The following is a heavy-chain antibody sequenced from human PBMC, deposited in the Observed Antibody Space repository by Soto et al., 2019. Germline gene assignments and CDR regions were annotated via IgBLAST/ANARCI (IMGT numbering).Heavy chain of an antibody. V-gene: IGHV4-59*01. CDR1: GGSISSYY. CDR2: IYYSGST. D-gene: IGHD5-18*01. Sequence: SETLSLTCTVSGGSISSYYWSWIRQPPGKGLEWIGYIYYSGSTNYNPSLKSRVTISVDTSKNQFSLKLSSVTAADTAVYYCARDRGVQLWPYYYYGMDVWGQGTRSPSP. J-gene: IGHJ6*02. CDR3: ARDRGVQLWPYYYYGMDV.